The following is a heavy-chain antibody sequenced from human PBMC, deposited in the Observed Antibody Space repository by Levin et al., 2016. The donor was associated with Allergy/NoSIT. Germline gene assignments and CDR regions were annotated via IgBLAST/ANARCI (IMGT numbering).Heavy chain of an antibody. CDR2: IIPIFGTA. CDR3: ARPRYQPLWVGMDV. Sequence: WVRQAPGQGLEWMGGIIPIFGTANYAQKFQGRVTITADESTSTAYMELSSLRSEDTAVYYCARPRYQPLWVGMDVWGQGTTVTVSS. D-gene: IGHD2-2*01. J-gene: IGHJ6*02. V-gene: IGHV1-69*01.